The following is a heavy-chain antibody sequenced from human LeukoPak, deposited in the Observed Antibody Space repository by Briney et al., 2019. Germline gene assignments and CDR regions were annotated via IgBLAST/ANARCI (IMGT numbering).Heavy chain of an antibody. CDR2: MNPDSGGT. Sequence: GASVKVSCKASGYTFTDYYIHWVRQAPGQGLEWMGWMNPDSGGTNYAQKFKGRVTMTRDTSINTAYMDLRRLTSDDTAIYYCTTRGGDTLMRTEAFDYWGLGTLVTVSP. V-gene: IGHV1-2*02. CDR1: GYTFTDYY. D-gene: IGHD3-16*01. CDR3: TTRGGDTLMRTEAFDY. J-gene: IGHJ4*02.